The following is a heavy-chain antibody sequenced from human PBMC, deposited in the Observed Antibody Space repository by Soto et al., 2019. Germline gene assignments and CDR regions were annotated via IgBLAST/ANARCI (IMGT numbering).Heavy chain of an antibody. D-gene: IGHD6-13*01. J-gene: IGHJ4*02. CDR1: GFTFSSYA. CDR2: ISYDGSNK. Sequence: RGSLRLSCAASGFTFSSYAMHWVRQAPGKGLEWVAVISYDGSNKYYADSVKGRFTISRDNSKNTLYLQMNSLTAEDTAVYYCARDIAAAGTSGDYWGQGTLVTVSS. V-gene: IGHV3-30-3*01. CDR3: ARDIAAAGTSGDY.